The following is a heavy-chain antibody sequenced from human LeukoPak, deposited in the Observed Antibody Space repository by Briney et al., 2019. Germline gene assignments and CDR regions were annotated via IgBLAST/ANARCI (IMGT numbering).Heavy chain of an antibody. D-gene: IGHD1-26*01. CDR2: IFPHNDDT. V-gene: IGHV1-2*02. Sequence: GASVKVSCKASGYTFTSYYMHWVRQAPGQGLEWMGWIFPHNDDTKYAQKFQGRVTMTRDTSISTAYMELSRLTSDDTAVYFCARSGTYYHLGYWGQGTLVTVSS. CDR1: GYTFTSYY. J-gene: IGHJ4*02. CDR3: ARSGTYYHLGY.